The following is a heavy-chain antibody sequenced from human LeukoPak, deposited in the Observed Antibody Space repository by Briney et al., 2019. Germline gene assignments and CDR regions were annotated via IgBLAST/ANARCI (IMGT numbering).Heavy chain of an antibody. CDR2: IIPILGIA. Sequence: SVKVSCKASGGTFSSYAISWVRQAPGQGLEWMGRIIPILGIANYAQKFQGRVTITADKSTSTAYMELSSLRSEDTAVYYCARALPTLIGTVYYFDYWGQGTLVTVSS. CDR3: ARALPTLIGTVYYFDY. J-gene: IGHJ4*02. D-gene: IGHD3-16*01. V-gene: IGHV1-69*04. CDR1: GGTFSSYA.